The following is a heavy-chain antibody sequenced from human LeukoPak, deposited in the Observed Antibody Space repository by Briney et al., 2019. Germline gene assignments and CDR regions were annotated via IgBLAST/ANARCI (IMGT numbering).Heavy chain of an antibody. Sequence: PGGSLRLSCAASGFTVSSTYMTWVRQAPGKGLEWVSVMYTAGGTYYADSVKGRFTIFRDNSNNTLYLQMNSLRAEDTAVYYCTKDYSRWGQGTLVTVSS. CDR1: GFTVSSTY. CDR2: MYTAGGT. V-gene: IGHV3-53*01. CDR3: TKDYSR. D-gene: IGHD4-11*01. J-gene: IGHJ4*02.